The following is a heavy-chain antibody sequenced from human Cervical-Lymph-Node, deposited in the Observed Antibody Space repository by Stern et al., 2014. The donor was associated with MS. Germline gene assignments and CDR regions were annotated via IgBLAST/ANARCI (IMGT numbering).Heavy chain of an antibody. CDR1: GFTFSSYS. J-gene: IGHJ4*02. D-gene: IGHD2-2*01. Sequence: EVHLVESGGGLVKPGGSLRLSCAASGFTFSSYSMNWVRQAPGKGLEWVSSISSSSSYIYYADSVKGRFTISRDNAKNSLYLQMNSLRAEDTAVYYCARDENALNPFDYWGQGTLVTVSS. V-gene: IGHV3-21*01. CDR3: ARDENALNPFDY. CDR2: ISSSSSYI.